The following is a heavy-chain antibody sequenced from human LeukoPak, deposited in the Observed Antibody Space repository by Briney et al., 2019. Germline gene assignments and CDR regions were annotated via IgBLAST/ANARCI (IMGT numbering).Heavy chain of an antibody. CDR2: IWYDGSNK. CDR3: AKGRWVQPAGYLDF. J-gene: IGHJ4*02. CDR1: GFTFSYPG. Sequence: GGSLRLSFAASGFTFSYPGMYLVRQSPGQGLEWVALIWYDGSNKYYADSVKGRFTISRDNSKNTLYLQMNSLRDEDTAVYYCAKGRWVQPAGYLDFSGQGTLVTVSA. D-gene: IGHD5-24*01. V-gene: IGHV3-33*06.